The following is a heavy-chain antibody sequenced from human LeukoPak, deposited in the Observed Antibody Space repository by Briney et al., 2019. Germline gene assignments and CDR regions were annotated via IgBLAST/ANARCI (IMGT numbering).Heavy chain of an antibody. CDR3: AKRGVVIRVILVGFHKEAYYFDS. CDR2: ISDSAGST. Sequence: GGSLRLSCAVSGITLSNYGMSWVRQAPGKGLEWVAGISDSAGSTNYADSVKGRFTISRDSCKNTLYLQMNSLRAEDTAVYFCAKRGVVIRVILVGFHKEAYYFDSWGQGALVTVSS. V-gene: IGHV3-23*01. CDR1: GITLSNYG. D-gene: IGHD3-22*01. J-gene: IGHJ4*02.